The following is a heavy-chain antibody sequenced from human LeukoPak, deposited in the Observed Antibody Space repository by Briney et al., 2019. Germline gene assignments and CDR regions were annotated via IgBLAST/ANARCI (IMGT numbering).Heavy chain of an antibody. V-gene: IGHV3-53*01. CDR1: GFTVSSNY. CDR3: ARGRNSCGFDY. Sequence: GGSLRLSCAASGFTVSSNYMSWVRQAPGKGLEWVSVIYSGGSTYYADSVKGRFTISRDNSKNTLYLQMNSLGAEDTAMYYCARGRNSCGFDYWGQGTLVTVSS. CDR2: IYSGGST. J-gene: IGHJ4*02. D-gene: IGHD1-14*01.